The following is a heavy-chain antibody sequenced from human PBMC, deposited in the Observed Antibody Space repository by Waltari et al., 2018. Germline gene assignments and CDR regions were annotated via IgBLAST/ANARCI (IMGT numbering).Heavy chain of an antibody. D-gene: IGHD2-15*01. V-gene: IGHV3-7*01. CDR1: GFTFGSYW. CDR3: VRAVSYVGFDY. Sequence: EVQLVESGGGLVQPGGSLRLSCAASGFTFGSYWMSWVRQAPGKGLGWVANIKQDGGEIYYGDSVKGRFAISRDNARHSLYLQMSSLRAEDTAVYFCVRAVSYVGFDYWGQGSLVTVSS. CDR2: IKQDGGEI. J-gene: IGHJ4*02.